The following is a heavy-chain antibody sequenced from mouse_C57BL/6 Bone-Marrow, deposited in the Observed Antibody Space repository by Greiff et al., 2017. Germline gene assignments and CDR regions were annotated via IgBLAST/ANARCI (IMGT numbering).Heavy chain of an antibody. D-gene: IGHD1-1*01. Sequence: VQLQQPGAELVRPGSSVKLSCKASGYTFTSYWMDWVKQRPGQGLEWIGNIYPSDSETHYNQKFKDKATLTVDKSSSTAYMQLSSLTSEDSAVYDGARKGYYDGNSLYYCDYWGQGTTLTVSS. CDR3: ARKGYYDGNSLYYCDY. CDR1: GYTFTSYW. CDR2: IYPSDSET. V-gene: IGHV1-61*01. J-gene: IGHJ2*01.